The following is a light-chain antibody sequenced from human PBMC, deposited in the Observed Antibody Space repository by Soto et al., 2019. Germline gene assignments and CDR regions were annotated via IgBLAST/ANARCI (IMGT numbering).Light chain of an antibody. Sequence: DIQMTQSPSSLSASVGDRVTITCRASQSVSNYLHWYQQKPGKAPNLLIYDASSLQSGVLSRFSGSGSGTDFTLTISSLQHEDFATYYCQQSYYNPTFGQGTKVEIK. V-gene: IGKV1-39*01. CDR3: QQSYYNPT. J-gene: IGKJ1*01. CDR2: DAS. CDR1: QSVSNY.